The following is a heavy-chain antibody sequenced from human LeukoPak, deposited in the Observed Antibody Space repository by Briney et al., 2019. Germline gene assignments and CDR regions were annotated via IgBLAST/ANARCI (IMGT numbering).Heavy chain of an antibody. CDR2: ISGSGGST. D-gene: IGHD2-15*01. Sequence: GGSLRLSCAASGFTFSSYAMSWVRQAPGKGLEGVSAISGSGGSTYYADSVKGRFTISRDNSKNTLYLQMNSLRAEDTAVYYCAKGGYCSGGSCYSGAFDIWGQGTMVTVSS. J-gene: IGHJ3*02. V-gene: IGHV3-23*01. CDR3: AKGGYCSGGSCYSGAFDI. CDR1: GFTFSSYA.